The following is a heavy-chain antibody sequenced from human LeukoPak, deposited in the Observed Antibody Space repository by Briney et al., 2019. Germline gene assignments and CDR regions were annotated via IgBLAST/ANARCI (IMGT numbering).Heavy chain of an antibody. CDR2: ISYDGSNK. CDR1: GFTFSSYA. CDR3: AREDDYGDYRGAFDI. Sequence: PGGSLRLSCAASGFTFSSYAMHWVRQAPGKGLGWVAVISYDGSNKYYADSVKGRFTISRDNSKNTLYLQMNSLRAEDTAVYYCAREDDYGDYRGAFDIWGQGTMVTVSS. V-gene: IGHV3-30-3*01. D-gene: IGHD4-17*01. J-gene: IGHJ3*02.